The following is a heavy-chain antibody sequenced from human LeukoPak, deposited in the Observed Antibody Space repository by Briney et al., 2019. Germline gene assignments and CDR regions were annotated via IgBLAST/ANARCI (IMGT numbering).Heavy chain of an antibody. CDR2: FDPEDGET. V-gene: IGHV1-24*01. Sequence: ASVKVSCKVSGYTLTELSMHWVRQAPGKGLEWMGGFDPEDGETIYAQKFQGRVTMTEDTSTDTAYMELSSLRSEDTAVYYCATLYDFWSATNSGTWGQGTLVTVSS. CDR3: ATLYDFWSATNSGT. CDR1: GYTLTELS. J-gene: IGHJ4*02. D-gene: IGHD3-3*01.